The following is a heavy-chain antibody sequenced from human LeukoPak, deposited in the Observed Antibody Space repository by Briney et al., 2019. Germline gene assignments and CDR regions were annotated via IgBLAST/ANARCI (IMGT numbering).Heavy chain of an antibody. CDR1: GYSFHDFG. V-gene: IGHV1-18*04. J-gene: IGHJ4*02. CDR3: ARDRYGYCGGGSCFLFDY. Sequence: GASVKVSCKASGYSFHDFGISWVRQAPGQGLEWMGWISTAIGNTNYAQRLQGRVTMTRDTSTSTVYMELTSLTSDDTAVYYCARDRYGYCGGGSCFLFDYWGQGTLVTVSS. D-gene: IGHD2-15*01. CDR2: ISTAIGNT.